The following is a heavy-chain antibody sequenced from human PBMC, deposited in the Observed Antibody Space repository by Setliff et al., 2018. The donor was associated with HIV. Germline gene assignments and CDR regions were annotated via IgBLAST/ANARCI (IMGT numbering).Heavy chain of an antibody. CDR3: ARREDGSGSYFNHWFDP. CDR2: LYYTGST. V-gene: IGHV4-38-2*01. D-gene: IGHD3-10*01. CDR1: GYSISSGYY. Sequence: PSETLSLTCGVSGYSISSGYYWGWIRQPPGKGLEWIGSLYYTGSTYYNPSLKNRVTISVDTSKSQFSLRLNSVTATDTALYYCARREDGSGSYFNHWFDPWGQGTLVTVSS. J-gene: IGHJ5*02.